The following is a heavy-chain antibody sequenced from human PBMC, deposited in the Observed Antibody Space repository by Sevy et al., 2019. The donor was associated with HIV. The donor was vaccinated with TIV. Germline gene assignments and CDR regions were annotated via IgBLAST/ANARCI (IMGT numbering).Heavy chain of an antibody. V-gene: IGHV4-59*08. CDR3: ARQVGDIVVAYFDY. CDR1: GGSISSYY. CDR2: IYYGGST. J-gene: IGHJ4*02. Sequence: SETLSLTCTVSGGSISSYYWSWIRQPPGKGLEWIGYIYYGGSTNYNPSLKSRVTISVDTSKNQFSLKLSSVTAADTAVYYCARQVGDIVVAYFDYWGQGTLVTVSS. D-gene: IGHD2-15*01.